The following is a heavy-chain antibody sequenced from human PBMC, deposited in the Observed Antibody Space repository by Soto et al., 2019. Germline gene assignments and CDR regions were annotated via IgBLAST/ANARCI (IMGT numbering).Heavy chain of an antibody. CDR3: AHRHAASYYDFWSGYPGWFDP. J-gene: IGHJ5*02. Sequence: QITLKESGPTLVKPTQTLTLTCTFSGFSLSTSGVGVGWIRQPPGKALEWLAPIYWDDDKRYNPTLKSRLTITKDTSKNQVVLTMTNMDPVDTATYYCAHRHAASYYDFWSGYPGWFDPWGQGTLVTVSS. V-gene: IGHV2-5*02. CDR2: IYWDDDK. CDR1: GFSLSTSGVG. D-gene: IGHD3-3*01.